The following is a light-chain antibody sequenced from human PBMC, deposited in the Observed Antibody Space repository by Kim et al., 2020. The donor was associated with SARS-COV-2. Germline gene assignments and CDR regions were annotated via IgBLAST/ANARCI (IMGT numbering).Light chain of an antibody. Sequence: SYELTQPPSVSVSPGQTASITCSGDKLGDKYACLYQQKPGQSPVLVIYQDNKRPSGIPERFSGSNSGNTATLTISGTQAMDEADYYCQAWDSSTAVFGGG. CDR3: QAWDSSTAV. J-gene: IGLJ2*01. CDR2: QDN. V-gene: IGLV3-1*01. CDR1: KLGDKY.